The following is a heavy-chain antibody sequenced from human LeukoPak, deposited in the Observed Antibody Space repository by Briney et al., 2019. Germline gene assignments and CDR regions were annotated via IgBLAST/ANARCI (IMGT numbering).Heavy chain of an antibody. CDR2: INPNSGGT. D-gene: IGHD7-27*01. Sequence: ASVKVSCKASGYTFTGYYMHWVRQAPGQGLEWMGWINPNSGGTNYAQKFQGRVTMTRDTSISTAYMELSRLRSDDTAVYYCARVELFRPGDYFDSWGPGTLVTVSS. J-gene: IGHJ4*02. CDR3: ARVELFRPGDYFDS. V-gene: IGHV1-2*02. CDR1: GYTFTGYY.